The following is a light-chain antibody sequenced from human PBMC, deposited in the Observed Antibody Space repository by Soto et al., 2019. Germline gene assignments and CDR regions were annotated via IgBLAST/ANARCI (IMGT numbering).Light chain of an antibody. Sequence: EIVMTQSPATLSVSPGERATLSCRASQSISNRLAWYQQKPGQALRLVMYGAATRAAGIPARFSGSGSGTEFTLTISSLQSEDFAVYHCQQYNSWPLTFGGGTKVEIK. CDR1: QSISNR. CDR2: GAA. V-gene: IGKV3-15*01. CDR3: QQYNSWPLT. J-gene: IGKJ4*01.